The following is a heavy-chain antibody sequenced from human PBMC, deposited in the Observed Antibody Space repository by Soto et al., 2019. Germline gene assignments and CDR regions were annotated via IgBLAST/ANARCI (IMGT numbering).Heavy chain of an antibody. CDR2: ISNSSSNK. J-gene: IGHJ4*02. D-gene: IGHD3-10*01. V-gene: IGHV3-33*08. CDR3: AREPSWAHRFGELSFDY. Sequence: GGSLRLSCAASGFTFSSYSMNWVRQAPGKGLEWVSVISNSSSNKYYADSVKGRFTISRDNSKNTLYLQMNSLRAEDTAVYYCAREPSWAHRFGELSFDYWGQGTLVTVSS. CDR1: GFTFSSYS.